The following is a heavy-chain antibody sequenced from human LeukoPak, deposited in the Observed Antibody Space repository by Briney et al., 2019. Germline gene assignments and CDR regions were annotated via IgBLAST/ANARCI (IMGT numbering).Heavy chain of an antibody. V-gene: IGHV3-23*01. J-gene: IGHJ6*02. CDR3: AKGTSRAIPPLSNYPDYYYGMDV. CDR1: GLTFSNYA. D-gene: IGHD4-11*01. CDR2: INGGGTAT. Sequence: GGSLRLSCVASGLTFSNYAMTWVRQAPGKGLEWVSAINGGGTATYYADSVKGRFTISRDNSKKTLYLQMNSLRAEDTAVYYCAKGTSRAIPPLSNYPDYYYGMDVWGQGTTVTVSS.